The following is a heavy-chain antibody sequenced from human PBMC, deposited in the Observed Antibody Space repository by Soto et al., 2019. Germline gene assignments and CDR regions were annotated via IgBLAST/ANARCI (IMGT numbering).Heavy chain of an antibody. CDR3: AKAGFWSGYYSLVDY. J-gene: IGHJ4*02. Sequence: EVQLVESGGGLVQPGRSLRLSCAASGFTFDDYAMHWVRQAPGKGLEWVSGLSWNSGSIGYADSVKGRFTISRDNAKNSLYLQMNSLRAEDTALYYCAKAGFWSGYYSLVDYWGQGTLVTVSS. D-gene: IGHD3-3*01. CDR2: LSWNSGSI. CDR1: GFTFDDYA. V-gene: IGHV3-9*01.